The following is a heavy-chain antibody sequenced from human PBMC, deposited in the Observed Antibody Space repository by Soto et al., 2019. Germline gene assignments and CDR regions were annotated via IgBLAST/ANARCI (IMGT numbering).Heavy chain of an antibody. J-gene: IGHJ4*02. CDR1: GFTFSSYT. V-gene: IGHV3-23*01. CDR2: ISDSGDDT. D-gene: IGHD2-2*01. CDR3: AKHQLPN. Sequence: GGSLRLSCAASGFTFSSYTMSWVRQAPGKGLEWVSAISDSGDDTYYADSVKGRFTISRDTSKNTLYLQMNSLRAEDTAVYYCAKHQLPNWGQGNLVTVSS.